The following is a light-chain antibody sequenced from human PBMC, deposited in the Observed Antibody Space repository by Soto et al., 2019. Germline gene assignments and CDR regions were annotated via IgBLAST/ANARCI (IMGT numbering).Light chain of an antibody. CDR2: EVN. CDR3: STYTSTNTL. CDR1: GGYIY. Sequence: QSALTQPASVSGSPGQSITITCTGTGGYIYVSWYQQHPGKAPKLMIYEVNTRPSGVSNRFSGSKSGNTASLTISGLQAEDEADYFCSTYTSTNTLFGGGTQLTVL. V-gene: IGLV2-14*01. J-gene: IGLJ2*01.